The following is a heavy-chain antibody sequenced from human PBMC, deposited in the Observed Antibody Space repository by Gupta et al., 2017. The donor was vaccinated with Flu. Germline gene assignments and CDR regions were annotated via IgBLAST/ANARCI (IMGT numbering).Heavy chain of an antibody. CDR2: ISGGGTTI. D-gene: IGHD3-22*01. Sequence: VRQVPEKGLEWLSYISGGGTTIYYADSVKGRFTISRDNAKNSLYLQMNSLRAEDTAVYYCASYYYDSSGTHFWGQGTLVTVSS. J-gene: IGHJ4*02. V-gene: IGHV3-48*01. CDR3: ASYYYDSSGTHF.